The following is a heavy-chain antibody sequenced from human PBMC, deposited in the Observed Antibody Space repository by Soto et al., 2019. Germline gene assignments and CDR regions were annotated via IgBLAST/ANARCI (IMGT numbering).Heavy chain of an antibody. Sequence: QVQLVQSGGEVKKPGASVKVSCKTSGYSFTTYGISWVRQATGQGLEWMGWISAYNGNTNYAQKLQDRVTMTTDTSTSTAYMGLRSLRSDDTAVYYCAREGPAPYYYYGMDVWGQGSTVTVSS. CDR3: AREGPAPYYYYGMDV. V-gene: IGHV1-18*01. CDR1: GYSFTTYG. CDR2: ISAYNGNT. J-gene: IGHJ6*02.